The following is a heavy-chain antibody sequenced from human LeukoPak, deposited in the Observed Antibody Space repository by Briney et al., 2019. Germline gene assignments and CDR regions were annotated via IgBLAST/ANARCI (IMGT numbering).Heavy chain of an antibody. D-gene: IGHD5-12*01. CDR3: AIQLSGYVY. Sequence: GGSLRLSCAASGFTFSTFTMHWVRQAPGKGLEYVSGITDNGGTRNYANSVKGRFTISRDNSKNTLYLQMGSLRPDDMAVYYCAIQLSGYVYWGQGTLVTVSS. V-gene: IGHV3-64*01. CDR1: GFTFSTFT. J-gene: IGHJ4*02. CDR2: ITDNGGTR.